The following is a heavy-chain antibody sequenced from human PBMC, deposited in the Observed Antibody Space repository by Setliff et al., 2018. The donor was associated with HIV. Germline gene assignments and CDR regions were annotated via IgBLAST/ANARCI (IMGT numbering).Heavy chain of an antibody. V-gene: IGHV4-61*01. Sequence: SETLSLTCTVSGDSVSSRSYYWSWTRQPPGKGLEWIGYIYYSGSTNYNPSLKSRVTMSVDTSKNQFSLNLSSVTAADTAVYYCARDRMPMASWVPDKWGQGTLVTVSS. CDR2: IYYSGST. CDR1: GDSVSSRSYY. D-gene: IGHD2-2*01. CDR3: ARDRMPMASWVPDK. J-gene: IGHJ4*02.